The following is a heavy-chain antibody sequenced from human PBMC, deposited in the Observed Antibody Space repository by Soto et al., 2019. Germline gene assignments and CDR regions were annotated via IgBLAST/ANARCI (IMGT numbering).Heavy chain of an antibody. D-gene: IGHD6-13*01. CDR1: GYSFTSYW. CDR2: IDPSDSYT. J-gene: IGHJ5*02. Sequence: GESLKISCKGSGYSFTSYWISWVRQMPWKGLEWMGRIDPSDSYTNYSPSFQGHVTISADKSISTAYLQWSSLKASDTAMYYCARTIAAAGTLYNWCGPWGQGTMVTVSS. CDR3: ARTIAAAGTLYNWCGP. V-gene: IGHV5-10-1*01.